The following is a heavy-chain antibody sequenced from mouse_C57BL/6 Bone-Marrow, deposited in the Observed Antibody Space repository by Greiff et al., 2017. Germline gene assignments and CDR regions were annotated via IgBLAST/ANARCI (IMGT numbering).Heavy chain of an antibody. D-gene: IGHD4-1*02. CDR1: GYTFTSYD. V-gene: IGHV1-85*01. CDR3: ARFNQPTGFDY. J-gene: IGHJ2*01. Sequence: VMLVESGPELVKPGASVKLSCKASGYTFTSYDINWVKQRPGQGLEWIGWIYPRDGSTKYNEKFKGKATLTVDTSSSTAYMELHSLTSEDSAVYFCARFNQPTGFDYWGQGTTLTVSS. CDR2: IYPRDGST.